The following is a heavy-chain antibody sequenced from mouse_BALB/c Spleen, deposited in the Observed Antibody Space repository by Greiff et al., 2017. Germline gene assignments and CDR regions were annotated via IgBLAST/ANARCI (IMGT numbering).Heavy chain of an antibody. Sequence: QVQLKESGPDLVAPSQSLSITCTVSGFSLTSYGVHWVRQSPGKGLEWLAVIWSDGSTTYNSAHKSRLSISKDNAKSQVFLKMNILKTGDTAMYNCARHGYDYAMEYWGQGTSVTVSS. J-gene: IGHJ4*01. CDR3: ARHGYDYAMEY. CDR2: IWSDGST. CDR1: GFSLTSYG. D-gene: IGHD2-14*01. V-gene: IGHV2-6-2*01.